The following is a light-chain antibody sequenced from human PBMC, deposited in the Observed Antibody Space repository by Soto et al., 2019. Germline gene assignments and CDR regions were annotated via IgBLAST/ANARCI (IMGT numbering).Light chain of an antibody. CDR3: QHYNDYSRV. CDR1: QSVDTW. V-gene: IGKV1-5*03. Sequence: DIQMTQSPSTLSASIGDTVTITCRTSQSVDTWLAWYQHKAGKAPKILTYRASSLATGVPSRFSGSGSGTAFTLTITSLQPDDFATYYCQHYNDYSRVFGQGTQVEIK. J-gene: IGKJ1*01. CDR2: RAS.